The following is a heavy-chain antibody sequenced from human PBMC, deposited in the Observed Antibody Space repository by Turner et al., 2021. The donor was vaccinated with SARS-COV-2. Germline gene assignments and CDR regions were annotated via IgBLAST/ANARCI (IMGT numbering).Heavy chain of an antibody. Sequence: QVQLVQSGAEVKKPGASVKVSCKASGDTFTGYYMHWVRQAPGQGLEWMGWINPNSGGTNYAKKFQGRVTMTRDTSISTVYMELSRLRSDDTAVYYCARGPAVFGVVIMGYWGQGTLVTVSS. CDR3: ARGPAVFGVVIMGY. J-gene: IGHJ4*02. D-gene: IGHD3-3*01. CDR1: GDTFTGYY. CDR2: INPNSGGT. V-gene: IGHV1-2*02.